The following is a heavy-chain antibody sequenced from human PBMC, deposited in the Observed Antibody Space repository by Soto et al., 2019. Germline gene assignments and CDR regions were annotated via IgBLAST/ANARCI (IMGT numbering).Heavy chain of an antibody. D-gene: IGHD4-17*01. CDR1: GYTFTGYY. Sequence: ASVKVSCKASGYTFTGYYMHWVRQAPGQGLEWMGWINPNSGGTNYAQKFQGWVTMTRDTSISTAYMELSRLRSDDTAVYYCARAGYDYGDPYYFGYWGQGTLVTVSS. CDR2: INPNSGGT. J-gene: IGHJ4*02. V-gene: IGHV1-2*04. CDR3: ARAGYDYGDPYYFGY.